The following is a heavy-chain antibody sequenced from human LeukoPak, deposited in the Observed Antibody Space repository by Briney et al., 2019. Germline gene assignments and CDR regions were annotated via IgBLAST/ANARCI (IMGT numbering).Heavy chain of an antibody. Sequence: SETLSLTCAVYGGYFSGYHWTWIRQSPGKGLEWIGDINPSGSTYYNPSLKSRLTISVDTSKNQFSLKLRSVTAADTAVYYCARGRHDITMIVVVMTSVSYYLDVWGKGTTVTVS. CDR2: INPSGST. D-gene: IGHD3-22*01. CDR1: GGYFSGYH. V-gene: IGHV4-34*01. J-gene: IGHJ6*03. CDR3: ARGRHDITMIVVVMTSVSYYLDV.